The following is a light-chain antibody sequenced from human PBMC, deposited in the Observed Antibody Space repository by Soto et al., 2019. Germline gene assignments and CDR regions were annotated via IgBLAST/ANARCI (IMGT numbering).Light chain of an antibody. CDR1: QSVSIW. CDR2: KSS. Sequence: DIQMTQSPSTLSASEGDRVTISCRTSQSVSIWLAWYQQKPGRAPKLLIYKSSILESGVPSRFSGSGSGTEFTLTISSLQPDDFATYYCQQFDTSPSTFCQGTNVDIK. V-gene: IGKV1-5*03. CDR3: QQFDTSPST. J-gene: IGKJ1*01.